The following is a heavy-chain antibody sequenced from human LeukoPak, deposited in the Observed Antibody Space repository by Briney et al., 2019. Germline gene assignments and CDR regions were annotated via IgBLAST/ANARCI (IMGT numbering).Heavy chain of an antibody. CDR2: IYSGGST. CDR1: GFTVSSNY. J-gene: IGHJ6*03. CDR3: ARDRWQLVLGGYMDV. Sequence: GGSLRLSCAASGFTVSSNYMSWVRQAPGKGLEWVSVIYSGGSTYYADSVKGRFTISRDNSKNTLYLQMNSLRAEDTAVYYCARDRWQLVLGGYMDVWGKGTTVTISS. D-gene: IGHD6-13*01. V-gene: IGHV3-66*01.